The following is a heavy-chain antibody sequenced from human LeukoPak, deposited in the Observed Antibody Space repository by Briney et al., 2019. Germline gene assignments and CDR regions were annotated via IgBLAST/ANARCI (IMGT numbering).Heavy chain of an antibody. D-gene: IGHD4-17*01. Sequence: SETLSLTCAVYGGSFSAYYWSWIRQPPGKGLEWVGEISPSGSTNYNPSLKSRVTISVDTSKNQFSLKLSSVTAADTAVYYCARHDYGDYGRYYYYYYMDVWGKGTTVTISS. CDR2: ISPSGST. J-gene: IGHJ6*03. V-gene: IGHV4-34*01. CDR1: GGSFSAYY. CDR3: ARHDYGDYGRYYYYYYMDV.